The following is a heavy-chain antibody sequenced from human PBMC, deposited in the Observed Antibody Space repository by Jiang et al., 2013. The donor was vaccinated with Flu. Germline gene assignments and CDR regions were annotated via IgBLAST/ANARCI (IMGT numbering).Heavy chain of an antibody. V-gene: IGHV4-4*07. D-gene: IGHD6-13*01. Sequence: SGSGLVKPSETLSLTCNVSGGSISGSYWSWIRQSAGKGLEWIGRIYSSGTHNYNPSLEGRVTLSVDTFKNQFSLELTSVTAADTAVYYCAKDFSSWSRGDWFDPWAREPLVTVSS. CDR3: AKDFSSWSRGDWFDP. J-gene: IGHJ5*02. CDR2: IYSSGTH. CDR1: GGSISGSY.